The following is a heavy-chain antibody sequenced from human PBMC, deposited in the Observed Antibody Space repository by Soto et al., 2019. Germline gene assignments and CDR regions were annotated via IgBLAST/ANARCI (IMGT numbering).Heavy chain of an antibody. J-gene: IGHJ3*02. D-gene: IGHD3-22*01. Sequence: GGSRRLSCAPSAFTFRSYSMNWVRQAPGKGLEWVSSISSSSSYIYYADSVKGRFTISRDNAKNSLYLQMNSLRAEDTAVYYCARLTDYYDSISYPDAFDIWGQGTMVTVSS. CDR2: ISSSSSYI. CDR3: ARLTDYYDSISYPDAFDI. V-gene: IGHV3-21*01. CDR1: AFTFRSYS.